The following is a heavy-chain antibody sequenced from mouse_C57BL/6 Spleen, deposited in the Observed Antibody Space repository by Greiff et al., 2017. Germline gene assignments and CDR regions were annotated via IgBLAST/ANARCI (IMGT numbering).Heavy chain of an antibody. V-gene: IGHV5-6*01. CDR3: AREGPLYAMDY. CDR1: GFTFSSYG. J-gene: IGHJ4*01. CDR2: ISSGGSYT. Sequence: EVQVVESGGDLVKPGGSLKLSCAASGFTFSSYGMSWVRQTPDKRLEWVATISSGGSYTYYPDSVKGRFTISRDNAKNTLYLQMSSLKSEDTAMYYCAREGPLYAMDYWGQGTSVTVSS. D-gene: IGHD3-3*01.